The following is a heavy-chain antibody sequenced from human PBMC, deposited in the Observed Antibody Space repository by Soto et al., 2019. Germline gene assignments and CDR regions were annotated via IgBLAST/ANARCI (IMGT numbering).Heavy chain of an antibody. D-gene: IGHD3-10*01. V-gene: IGHV6-1*01. CDR2: TYYRSKWYN. Sequence: KQSPTLSLTCAISGDSVSSNSAAWNWIRQSPSRGLEWLGRTYYRSKWYNDYAVSVKSRITINPDTSKNQFSLQLNSVTPEDTAVYYCARETYYYGSGSYSENWFDPWGQGTLVTVSS. CDR1: GDSVSSNSAA. J-gene: IGHJ5*02. CDR3: ARETYYYGSGSYSENWFDP.